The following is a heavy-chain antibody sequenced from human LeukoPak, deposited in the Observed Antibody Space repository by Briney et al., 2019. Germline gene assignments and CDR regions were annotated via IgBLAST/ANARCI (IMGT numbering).Heavy chain of an antibody. Sequence: SETLSLTCTVSGGSISSYYWSWIRQPPGKGLEWIGYIDYSGYTNYNPSLKGRVTISVDTSKNQFSLKLSSVTAADTAVYYCARHESGSYYYYYMDVWGKGTTVTISS. D-gene: IGHD3-10*01. J-gene: IGHJ6*03. CDR1: GGSISSYY. V-gene: IGHV4-59*08. CDR3: ARHESGSYYYYYMDV. CDR2: IDYSGYT.